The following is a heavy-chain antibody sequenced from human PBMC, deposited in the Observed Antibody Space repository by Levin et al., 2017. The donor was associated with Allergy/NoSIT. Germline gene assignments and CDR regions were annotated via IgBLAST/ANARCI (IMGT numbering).Heavy chain of an antibody. V-gene: IGHV3-30*02. CDR3: AKDPCSSATCYGSYYYFDGFDV. CDR2: ISYDGRNA. D-gene: IGHD2-2*01. Sequence: GESLKISCAASGFTFVKYGMHWVRQRPGKGLEWVAYISYDGRNAYYAESVRGRFGISRDNLKDRLFLELNSLRADDTAVYFCAKDPCSSATCYGSYYYFDGFDVWGRGTTVTVSS. J-gene: IGHJ6*02. CDR1: GFTFVKYG.